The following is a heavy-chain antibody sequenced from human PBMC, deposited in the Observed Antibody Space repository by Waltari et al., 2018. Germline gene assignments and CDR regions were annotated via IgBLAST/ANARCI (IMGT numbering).Heavy chain of an antibody. D-gene: IGHD6-13*01. CDR3: ARETGYSSSWSSYYYGMDV. J-gene: IGHJ6*02. Sequence: QVQLVQSGAEVKKPGASVKVSCKASGYTFTSYDINWVRQATGQGLEWMGWMNPNSGNTGYAQKFQGRVTMTRNTSISTAYMELSSVRSEDTAVYYCARETGYSSSWSSYYYGMDVWGRGTTVTVSS. V-gene: IGHV1-8*02. CDR1: GYTFTSYD. CDR2: MNPNSGNT.